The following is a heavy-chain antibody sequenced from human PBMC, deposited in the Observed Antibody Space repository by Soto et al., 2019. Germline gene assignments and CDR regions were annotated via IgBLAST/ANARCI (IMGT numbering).Heavy chain of an antibody. CDR1: GFAVSSNY. J-gene: IGHJ6*02. CDR2: IHSGGDT. D-gene: IGHD1-7*01. Sequence: EVQLVESGGDLVQPGGSLSLSCAASGFAVSSNYMTWVRQAPGKGLEWVSVIHSGGDTHYADSVRGRFTISRDHSKNTMYLQMNSLRTEDTAVYYCARSRTGTTYCGMDVWGQGTTVTVSS. V-gene: IGHV3-66*01. CDR3: ARSRTGTTYCGMDV.